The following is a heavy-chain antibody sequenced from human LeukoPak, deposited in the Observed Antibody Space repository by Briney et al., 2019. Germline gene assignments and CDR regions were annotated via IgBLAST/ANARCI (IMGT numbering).Heavy chain of an antibody. CDR3: AREGYDCFDY. J-gene: IGHJ4*02. CDR2: ISYDGSNK. V-gene: IGHV3-30-3*01. Sequence: GRSLRLSCAASGFTFSSYAMHWVRQAPGKGLEWVAVISYDGSNKYYADSVKGRFTISRDNSKNTLYLQMNSLRAEDTAVYYCAREGYDCFDYWGQGTLVTVSS. D-gene: IGHD3-16*01. CDR1: GFTFSSYA.